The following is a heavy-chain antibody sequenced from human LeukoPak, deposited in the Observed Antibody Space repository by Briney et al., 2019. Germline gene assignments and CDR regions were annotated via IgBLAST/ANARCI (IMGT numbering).Heavy chain of an antibody. CDR1: VFIFSICC. CDR3: AKQMMKRQQYYYMDV. J-gene: IGHJ6*03. CDR2: IRYDESAT. Sequence: GRTLRLSCVASVFIFSICCMHGAPQAPGKGLEWLTHIRYDESATYYADSVKGRFTISRENSKNTLYLQMNSLRGEDTAVYYCAKQMMKRQQYYYMDVCGKETSVTVSS. V-gene: IGHV3-30*02. D-gene: IGHD6-13*01.